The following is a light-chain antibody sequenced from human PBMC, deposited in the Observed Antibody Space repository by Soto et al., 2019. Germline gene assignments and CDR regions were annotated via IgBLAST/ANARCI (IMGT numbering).Light chain of an antibody. CDR2: DAS. CDR1: QTVSNNY. V-gene: IGKV3-20*01. J-gene: IGKJ5*01. Sequence: ETVLTQSPGSLSLSLGDRATLSCRASQTVSNNYLAWYQQKPGQSPRLLIYDASNRATGIPARFSGSGSGTDFTLTISRLEPEDFAVYYCQQHGSSPITFGQGTRLEIK. CDR3: QQHGSSPIT.